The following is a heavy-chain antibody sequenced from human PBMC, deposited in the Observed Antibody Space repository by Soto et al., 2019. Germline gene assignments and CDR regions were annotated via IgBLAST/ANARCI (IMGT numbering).Heavy chain of an antibody. CDR1: GGSISSSSYY. D-gene: IGHD2-8*01. J-gene: IGHJ5*02. Sequence: QLQLQESGPGLVKPSETLSLTCTVSGGSISSSSYYWGWIRQPPGKGLEWIGSIYYSGSTHYNTSLKSRVTISVETSNNQFSLRLSSVTAADTAVYYCARPPQKWLTRRFDPWGQGTLVTVSS. V-gene: IGHV4-39*01. CDR3: ARPPQKWLTRRFDP. CDR2: IYYSGST.